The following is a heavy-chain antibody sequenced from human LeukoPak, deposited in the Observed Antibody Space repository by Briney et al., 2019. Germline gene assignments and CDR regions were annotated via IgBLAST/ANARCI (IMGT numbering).Heavy chain of an antibody. D-gene: IGHD3-22*01. V-gene: IGHV3-53*01. CDR3: ARGDDSGYYDYFDY. CDR2: IYTGGNT. Sequence: GGSVRLSCAASGFTVDSNYLSWVRQAPGKGLEWVSTIYTGGNTYYAASVKGRFTISRDFSKNTVFLHMNSLRAEDTAMYYCARGDDSGYYDYFDYWGQGALATVSS. CDR1: GFTVDSNY. J-gene: IGHJ4*02.